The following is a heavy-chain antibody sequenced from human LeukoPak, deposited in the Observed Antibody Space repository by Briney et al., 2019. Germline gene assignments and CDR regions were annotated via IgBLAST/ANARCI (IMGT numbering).Heavy chain of an antibody. J-gene: IGHJ4*02. CDR2: IYYSGST. D-gene: IGHD6-13*01. V-gene: IGHV4-59*01. CDR3: ASARSSSWDNSFDY. Sequence: PSETLSLTCTVSGGSISSYYWSWIRQPPGKGLEWIGYIYYSGSTNYNPSPKSRVTISVDTSKNQFSLKLSSVTAADTAVYYCASARSSSWDNSFDYWGQGTLVTVSS. CDR1: GGSISSYY.